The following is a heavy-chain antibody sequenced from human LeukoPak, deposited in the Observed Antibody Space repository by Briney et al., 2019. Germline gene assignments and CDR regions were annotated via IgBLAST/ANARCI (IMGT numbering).Heavy chain of an antibody. Sequence: GGSLRLSCAASGLTFSDYYMTWIRQAPGKGLEWVSSISGTGTTIYSADSVRGRFTVSRDNARNSLFLHMNSLRAEDTAVYYCAVQLTMIVVVPYFDYWGQGTLVTVSS. J-gene: IGHJ4*02. CDR3: AVQLTMIVVVPYFDY. CDR1: GLTFSDYY. CDR2: ISGTGTTI. D-gene: IGHD3-22*01. V-gene: IGHV3-11*04.